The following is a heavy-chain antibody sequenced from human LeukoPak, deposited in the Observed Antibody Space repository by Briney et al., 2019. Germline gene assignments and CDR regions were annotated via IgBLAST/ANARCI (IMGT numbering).Heavy chain of an antibody. CDR1: GYTFTSFG. CDR3: ARDSNVAYSSGWYPGY. V-gene: IGHV1-18*01. CDR2: ISANNGNT. J-gene: IGHJ4*02. D-gene: IGHD6-19*01. Sequence: ASVKVSCKASGYTFTSFGISWVRQAPGQGLEWMGWISANNGNTKYGQKLQGRVTMTTDTSTSTAYMELRSLRSGDTAVYYCARDSNVAYSSGWYPGYWGQGTLVTVSS.